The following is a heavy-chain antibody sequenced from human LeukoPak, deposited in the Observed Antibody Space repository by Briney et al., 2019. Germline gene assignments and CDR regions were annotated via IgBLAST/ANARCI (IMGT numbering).Heavy chain of an antibody. D-gene: IGHD2-15*01. CDR1: GGSISSYY. J-gene: IGHJ6*02. CDR3: AREPRYCSGGSCYGMDV. V-gene: IGHV4-59*01. Sequence: SSETLSLTCTVSGGSISSYYWSWIRQPPGKGLEWIGYIYYSGSTNYNPSLKSRVTISVDTSKNQFSLKLSSVTAADTAVYYCAREPRYCSGGSCYGMDVWGQGTTVTVSS. CDR2: IYYSGST.